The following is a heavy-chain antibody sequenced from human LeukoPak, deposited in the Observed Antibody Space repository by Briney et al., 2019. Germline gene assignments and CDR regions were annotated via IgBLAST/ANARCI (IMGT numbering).Heavy chain of an antibody. D-gene: IGHD5-24*01. V-gene: IGHV4-4*07. CDR1: GSSITSNY. J-gene: IGHJ4*02. CDR2: IYGSGRT. CDR3: ARRFQQMATMAYFDY. Sequence: SETLSLTCTVSGSSITSNYWSWIRQPAGKGLEWIGRIYGSGRTSYNPSLNSRVTMSLDTSKSQFSLELSSVTAADTAVYYCARRFQQMATMAYFDYWGQGTLVTVSS.